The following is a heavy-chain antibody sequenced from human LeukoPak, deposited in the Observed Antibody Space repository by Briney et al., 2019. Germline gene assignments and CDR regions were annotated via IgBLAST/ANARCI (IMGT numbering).Heavy chain of an antibody. J-gene: IGHJ4*02. CDR1: GFTFSSYG. D-gene: IGHD1-26*01. Sequence: GGSLRLSCAASGFTFSSYGMNWVRQAPGKGLEWVAFIRYDGSKKYSADSVKGRFTISRDNPKNTLYLQMNSLRAEDTAVYYCARDYSGSYYWSFDYWGQGTLVTVSS. CDR3: ARDYSGSYYWSFDY. CDR2: IRYDGSKK. V-gene: IGHV3-30*02.